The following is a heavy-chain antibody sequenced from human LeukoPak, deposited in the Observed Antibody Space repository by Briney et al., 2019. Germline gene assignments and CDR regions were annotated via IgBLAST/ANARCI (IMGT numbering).Heavy chain of an antibody. CDR2: INPHSGGT. V-gene: IGHV1-2*02. CDR3: VRDQRDSSTWYSRIWFDP. J-gene: IGHJ5*02. Sequence: GASVKVSCKASGYNLRGYYLHWVRQAPGQGLEWMGWINPHSGGTYYAQNFRDRVIMTRDSSVSTAFMELRSLTSDDTAVYFCVRDQRDSSTWYSRIWFDPWGQGTLVTVSS. D-gene: IGHD6-13*01. CDR1: GYNLRGYY.